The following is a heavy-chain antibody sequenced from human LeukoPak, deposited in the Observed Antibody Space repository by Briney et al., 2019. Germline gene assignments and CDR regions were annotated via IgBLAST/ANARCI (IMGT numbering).Heavy chain of an antibody. J-gene: IGHJ4*02. Sequence: PSETLSLTCTVSGGSISSSSYYWGWIRQPPGKGLEWIGSIYYSGSTYYNPSLKSRVTISVDTSKNQFSLKLSSVTAADTAVYYCARGRNCSSTSCYLLSSGSHYYFDYWGQGTLVTVSS. CDR2: IYYSGST. D-gene: IGHD2-2*01. CDR3: ARGRNCSSTSCYLLSSGSHYYFDY. V-gene: IGHV4-39*01. CDR1: GGSISSSSYY.